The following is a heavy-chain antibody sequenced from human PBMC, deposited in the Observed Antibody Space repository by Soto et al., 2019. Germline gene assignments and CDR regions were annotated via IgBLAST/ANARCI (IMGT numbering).Heavy chain of an antibody. CDR3: AKDLLVATDLRVSYMDV. CDR2: ISGSGGST. V-gene: IGHV3-23*01. J-gene: IGHJ6*03. D-gene: IGHD5-12*01. CDR1: GFTFSSYA. Sequence: GGSLRLSCAASGFTFSSYAMSWVRQAPGKGLEWVSAISGSGGSTYYADSVKGRFTISRDNSKNTLYLQMNSLRAEDTAVYYCAKDLLVATDLRVSYMDVWGKGTTVTVSS.